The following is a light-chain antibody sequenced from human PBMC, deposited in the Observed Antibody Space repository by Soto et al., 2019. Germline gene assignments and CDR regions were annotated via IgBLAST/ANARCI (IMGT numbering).Light chain of an antibody. CDR2: EVS. CDR3: SSLAGRKTVI. CDR1: SSDVGAYDY. J-gene: IGLJ2*01. Sequence: QSALTQPPSASGSPGQSVTISCTGTSSDVGAYDYVSWYQQHPGKAPKLMIYEVSQRPSGVPDRFSGSKSGNTASLTVSGLQADDEAAYYCSSLAGRKTVIFGGGTKLTVL. V-gene: IGLV2-8*01.